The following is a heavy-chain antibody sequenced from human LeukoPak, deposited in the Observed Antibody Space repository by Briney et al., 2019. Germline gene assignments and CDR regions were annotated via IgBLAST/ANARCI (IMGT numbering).Heavy chain of an antibody. Sequence: GWSLRLSCAASGCTFSNAWMSWVRQAPGKGREWVGRIKSKTDGGTTDYAAPVKGRFTISRDDSKNTLYLQMNSLKPEDTAVYYCTTDTYYYYMDVWGKGTTVTVSS. V-gene: IGHV3-15*01. CDR3: TTDTYYYYMDV. CDR2: IKSKTDGGTT. CDR1: GCTFSNAW. J-gene: IGHJ6*03.